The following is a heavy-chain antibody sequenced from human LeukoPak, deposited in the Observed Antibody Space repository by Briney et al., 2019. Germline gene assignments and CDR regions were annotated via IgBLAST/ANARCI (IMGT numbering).Heavy chain of an antibody. CDR3: AKEGVSMSYGYAGALDY. J-gene: IGHJ4*02. V-gene: IGHV3-9*01. CDR1: GFTFDDYA. CDR2: ISWNSGSI. Sequence: PGGSLRLSCAASGFTFDDYAMHWVRQAPGKGLEWVSGISWNSGSIGYADSVKGRFTISRDNAKNSLYLQMNSLRAEDTALYYCAKEGVSMSYGYAGALDYWGQGTLVTVSS. D-gene: IGHD5-18*01.